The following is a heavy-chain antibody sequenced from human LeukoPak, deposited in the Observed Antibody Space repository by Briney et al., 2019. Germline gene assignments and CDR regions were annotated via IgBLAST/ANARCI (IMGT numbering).Heavy chain of an antibody. J-gene: IGHJ4*02. CDR1: GFTFSSYA. V-gene: IGHV3-23*01. CDR3: AKDEKDCSSTSCYY. CDR2: ISGSGGST. D-gene: IGHD2-2*01. Sequence: GGSLRLSCAASGFTFSSYAMSWVRQAPGKGLEWVSAISGSGGSTYYADSVKGRFTISRDNSKNTLYLQMNSLRAEDTAVYYCAKDEKDCSSTSCYYWGQGTLVTVSS.